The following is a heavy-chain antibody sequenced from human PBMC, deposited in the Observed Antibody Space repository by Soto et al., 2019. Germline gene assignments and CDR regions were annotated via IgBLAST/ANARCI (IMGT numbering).Heavy chain of an antibody. CDR1: GYTFTSYA. Sequence: QVQLVQSGAEVKKPGASVKVSCKASGYTFTSYAMHWVRQAPGQRIEWMGWINAGNGNTKYSQKFQGRVTITRDTYASTAYMERSSLRSEDTAVYYWEREVGIAVDDYWGQGTLVTVSS. CDR2: INAGNGNT. D-gene: IGHD6-19*01. CDR3: EREVGIAVDDY. V-gene: IGHV1-3*01. J-gene: IGHJ4*02.